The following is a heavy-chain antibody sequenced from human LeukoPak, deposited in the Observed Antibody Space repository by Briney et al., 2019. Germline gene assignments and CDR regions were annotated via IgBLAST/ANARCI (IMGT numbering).Heavy chain of an antibody. CDR2: MNPNSGNT. D-gene: IGHD6-13*01. J-gene: IGHJ5*02. V-gene: IGHV1-8*02. Sequence: ASVKVSCKASGYTFTGYYMHWVRQAPGQGLEWMGWMNPNSGNTGYAQKFQGRVTMTRNTSISTAYMELSSLRSEDTAVYYCARAPGSSFAWFDPWGQGTLVTVSS. CDR1: GYTFTGYY. CDR3: ARAPGSSFAWFDP.